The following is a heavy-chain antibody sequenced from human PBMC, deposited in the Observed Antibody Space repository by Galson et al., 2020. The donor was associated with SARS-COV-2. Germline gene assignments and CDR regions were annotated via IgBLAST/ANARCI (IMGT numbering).Heavy chain of an antibody. J-gene: IGHJ4*02. Sequence: GGSLRLPCAASGFTFSSYAMSWVRQAPGKGLEWVSVIYSGGSTYYADSVKGRFTISRDNSKNTLYLQMNSLGAEDTAVYYCAKTTTPSYYDSSGYDYWGQGTLVTVSS. CDR3: AKTTTPSYYDSSGYDY. V-gene: IGHV3-23*03. CDR2: IYSGGST. D-gene: IGHD3-22*01. CDR1: GFTFSSYA.